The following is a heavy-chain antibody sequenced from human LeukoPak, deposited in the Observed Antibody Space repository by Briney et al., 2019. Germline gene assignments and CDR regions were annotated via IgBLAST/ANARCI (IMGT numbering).Heavy chain of an antibody. CDR2: INQNGSEK. V-gene: IGHV3-7*01. Sequence: GGSLRLSCAASGFTFINYWMSWVRQAPGKGLEWVGNINQNGSEKYYVDSVKGRFTISRDNAKNSLYLQMNSLRAEDTAVYYCARGPLYSFDYWGQGTLVTVSS. CDR3: ARGPLYSFDY. J-gene: IGHJ4*02. CDR1: GFTFINYW. D-gene: IGHD2-15*01.